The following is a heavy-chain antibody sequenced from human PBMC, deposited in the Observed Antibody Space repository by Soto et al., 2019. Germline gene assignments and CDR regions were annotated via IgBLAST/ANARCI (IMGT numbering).Heavy chain of an antibody. CDR3: AKAGPNSHGRNFFDY. D-gene: IGHD1-26*01. CDR2: ITGSGGST. CDR1: GFTFSSYA. Sequence: PGGSLRLSCAASGFTFSSYAMSWVRQAPGKGLEWVSSITGSGGSTYYSDSVRGRFSISRDNSRNTLHLQMNSLRAEDTALYYCAKAGPNSHGRNFFDYWGQGTLVTVSS. V-gene: IGHV3-23*01. J-gene: IGHJ4*02.